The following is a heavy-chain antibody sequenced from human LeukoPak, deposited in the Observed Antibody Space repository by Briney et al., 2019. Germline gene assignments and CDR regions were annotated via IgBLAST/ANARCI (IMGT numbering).Heavy chain of an antibody. CDR3: AKDIARFSSVFYAFDI. V-gene: IGHV3-30*18. CDR2: ISYDGSNK. J-gene: IGHJ3*02. CDR1: GFTFSSYG. Sequence: PGRSLRLSCAASGFTFSSYGMHWVRQAPGKGLEWVAVISYDGSNKYYADSVRGRFTISRDNSKNTLYLQMNSLRAEDTAVYYCAKDIARFSSVFYAFDIWGQGTMVTVSS. D-gene: IGHD3-9*01.